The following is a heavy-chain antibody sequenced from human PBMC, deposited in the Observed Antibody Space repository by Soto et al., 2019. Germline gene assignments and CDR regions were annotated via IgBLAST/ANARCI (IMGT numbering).Heavy chain of an antibody. CDR1: GFSLSTSGVG. D-gene: IGHD2-15*01. Sequence: SGPTLVNPTQTLTLTCTFSGFSLSTSGVGVGWIRQPPGKALEWLALIYWDDNKRYSPSLKSRLTITKDTSKNQVVLTMTNMDPVDTATYYCARIYCSGGSCLNYYYYYGMDVWGQGTTVTVSS. CDR3: ARIYCSGGSCLNYYYYYGMDV. J-gene: IGHJ6*02. V-gene: IGHV2-5*02. CDR2: IYWDDNK.